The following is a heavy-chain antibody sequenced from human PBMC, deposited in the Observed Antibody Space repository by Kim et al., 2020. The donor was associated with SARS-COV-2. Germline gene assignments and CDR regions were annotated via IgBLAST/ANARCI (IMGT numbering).Heavy chain of an antibody. CDR2: IGGYKGNT. CDR1: GYTFSSYD. CDR3: ARDSQWSSGSYSLITYHYYGMDV. V-gene: IGHV1-18*01. J-gene: IGHJ6*02. Sequence: ASVKVSCKTSGYTFSSYDLSWVRQAPGQGLEWMGWIGGYKGNTKYAQKFQGRVTMTTDTSTSTAYMELRSLRSDDTAVYYCARDSQWSSGSYSLITYHYYGMDVWGQGTTVIVSS. D-gene: IGHD3-10*01.